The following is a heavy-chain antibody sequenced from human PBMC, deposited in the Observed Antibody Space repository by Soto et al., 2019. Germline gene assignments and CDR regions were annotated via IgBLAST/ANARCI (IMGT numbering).Heavy chain of an antibody. J-gene: IGHJ4*02. CDR1: GFTFSSYA. CDR2: ISYDGSNK. CDR3: ARDPEQYCTNGVCYYFDY. Sequence: PGGSLRLSCAASGFTFSSYAMHWVRQAPGKGLEWVAVISYDGSNKYYADSVKGRFTISRDNSKNTLYLQMNSLRAEDTAVYYCARDPEQYCTNGVCYYFDYWGQGTLVTVSS. V-gene: IGHV3-30-3*01. D-gene: IGHD2-8*01.